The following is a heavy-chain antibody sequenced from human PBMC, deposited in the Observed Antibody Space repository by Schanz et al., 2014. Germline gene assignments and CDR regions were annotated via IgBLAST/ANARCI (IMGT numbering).Heavy chain of an antibody. CDR3: AKDHAGSDILTALGN. D-gene: IGHD3-9*01. CDR1: GFTFRSYG. J-gene: IGHJ4*02. V-gene: IGHV3-33*06. Sequence: QVQLVESGGGVVQPGRSLRLSCAASGFTFRSYGMHWVRQAPGKGLEWVALISYDGSSKNHADSVQGRFTISRDNSKNPMYLQMNSLRAEDTAVYYCAKDHAGSDILTALGNWGQGTLVNDSS. CDR2: ISYDGSSK.